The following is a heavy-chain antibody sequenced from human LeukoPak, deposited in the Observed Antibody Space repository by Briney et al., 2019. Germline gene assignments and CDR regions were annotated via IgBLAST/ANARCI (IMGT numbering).Heavy chain of an antibody. J-gene: IGHJ6*02. CDR3: ARDSGSYFYYYGMDV. Sequence: SQTLSLTCAVSGGSISSGGYSWSWIRQPPGKGLEWIGYIYHSGSTYYNPSLKSRVTISVDRSKNQFSLKLSSVTAADTAVYYCARDSGSYFYYYGMDVWGQGTTVTVSS. D-gene: IGHD1-26*01. V-gene: IGHV4-30-2*01. CDR1: GGSISSGGYS. CDR2: IYHSGST.